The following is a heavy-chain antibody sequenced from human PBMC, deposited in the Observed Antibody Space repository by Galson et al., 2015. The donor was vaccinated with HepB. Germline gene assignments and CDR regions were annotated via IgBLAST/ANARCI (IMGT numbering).Heavy chain of an antibody. CDR3: ARGFLRFLEWSPKGDWYFDL. J-gene: IGHJ2*01. CDR2: ISSSGSTI. D-gene: IGHD3-3*01. CDR1: GFTFSDYY. Sequence: SLRLSCAASGFTFSDYYMSWIRQAPGKGLEWVSYISSSGSTIYYADSVKGRFTISRDNAKNSLYLQMNSLRAEDTAVYYCARGFLRFLEWSPKGDWYFDLWGRGTLVTVSS. V-gene: IGHV3-11*01.